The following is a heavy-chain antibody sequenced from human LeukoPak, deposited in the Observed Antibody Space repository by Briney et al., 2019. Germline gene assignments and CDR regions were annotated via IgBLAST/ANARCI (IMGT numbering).Heavy chain of an antibody. D-gene: IGHD5-18*01. CDR1: GFTFSSYA. CDR3: ARGPNDRGYGDY. Sequence: PGGSLRLSCAASGFTFSSYAMHWVRQAPGKGLEWVSVIYSGGSTYYADSVKGRFTISRDNSKNTLYLQMNSLRAEGTAVYYCARGPNDRGYGDYWGQGTLVTVSS. J-gene: IGHJ4*02. V-gene: IGHV3-53*01. CDR2: IYSGGST.